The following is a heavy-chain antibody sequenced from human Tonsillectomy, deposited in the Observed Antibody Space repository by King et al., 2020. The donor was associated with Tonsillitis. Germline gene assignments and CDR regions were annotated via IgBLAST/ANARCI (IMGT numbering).Heavy chain of an antibody. CDR1: GGSFSGYY. CDR3: ARGIMVRGVMYYYYYGMDV. D-gene: IGHD3-10*01. CDR2: INHSGST. V-gene: IGHV4-34*01. J-gene: IGHJ6*02. Sequence: VQLQQWGAGLLKPSETLSLTCAVYGGSFSGYYWSWIRQPPGKGLEWIGEINHSGSTNYNPSLKSRVTISVDTSKNQFSLKLSSVTAADTAVYYCARGIMVRGVMYYYYYGMDVWGQGTTVTVSS.